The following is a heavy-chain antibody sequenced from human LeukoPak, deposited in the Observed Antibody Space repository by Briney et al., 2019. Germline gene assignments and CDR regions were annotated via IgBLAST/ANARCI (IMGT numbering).Heavy chain of an antibody. CDR1: GFTFYDYA. Sequence: GRSLRLSCAASGFTFYDYAMHWVRQAPGKGLEWVSGISWNCGSIGYADSVKGRFTISRDNAKNSLYLQMNSLRAEDTALYYCAKSTITFGGVSGNWFDPWGQGTLVTVSS. CDR3: AKSTITFGGVSGNWFDP. CDR2: ISWNCGSI. J-gene: IGHJ5*02. D-gene: IGHD3-16*01. V-gene: IGHV3-9*01.